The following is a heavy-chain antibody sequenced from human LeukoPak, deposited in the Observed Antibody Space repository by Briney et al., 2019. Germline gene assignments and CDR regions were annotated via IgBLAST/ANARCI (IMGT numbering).Heavy chain of an antibody. CDR2: IDPHSGGT. Sequence: GASVKVSCKASGYTFTGYYMHWVRQARGQGLEWMGWIDPHSGGTNYAQKFQGRVTMTRDTSISTAYMELSRLRSDDTAGYYWARDAAGYDLGVDYWGQGTLVTVSS. CDR1: GYTFTGYY. V-gene: IGHV1-2*02. CDR3: ARDAAGYDLGVDY. J-gene: IGHJ4*02. D-gene: IGHD5-12*01.